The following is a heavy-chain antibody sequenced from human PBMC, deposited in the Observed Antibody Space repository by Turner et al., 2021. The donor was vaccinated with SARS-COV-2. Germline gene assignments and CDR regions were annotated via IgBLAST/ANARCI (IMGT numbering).Heavy chain of an antibody. CDR1: GFTCSGYA. Sequence: QVQLVESGGGVVQRGRSLRLSCAASGFTCSGYAMHWVRQAPGKGLVWVAVISFDGTNKFYADSVKGRFTISRDNSKNTLYLQMNSLRTEDTAVYYCATNSPTNAFDIWGQGTMVTVSS. CDR3: ATNSPTNAFDI. D-gene: IGHD1-1*01. V-gene: IGHV3-30*03. J-gene: IGHJ3*02. CDR2: ISFDGTNK.